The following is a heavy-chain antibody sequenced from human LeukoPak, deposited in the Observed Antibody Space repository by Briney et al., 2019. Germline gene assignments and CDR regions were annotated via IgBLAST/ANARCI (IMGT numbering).Heavy chain of an antibody. CDR2: INPNSGGT. Sequence: ASVKVSCKASGGTFSSYAISWVRQAPGQGLEWMGWINPNSGGTNYAQKFRGRVTMTRDTSISTAYMELSRLRSDDTAVYYCAREYRSYWDYWGQGTLVTVSS. CDR1: GGTFSSYA. CDR3: AREYRSYWDY. J-gene: IGHJ4*02. V-gene: IGHV1-2*02. D-gene: IGHD1-14*01.